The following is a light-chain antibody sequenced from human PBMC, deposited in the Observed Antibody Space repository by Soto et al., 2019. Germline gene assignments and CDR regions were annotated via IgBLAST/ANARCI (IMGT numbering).Light chain of an antibody. J-gene: IGKJ1*01. CDR2: GAS. V-gene: IGKV3-20*01. CDR3: QQYGSSPRT. Sequence: ELVLTQSPGTLSLSPGERATLSCRASQSVGGSYLAWYQQKPGQAPRLLIYGASIRATGIPDRFSGSGSGTDLTLTITRLEPEDCAVYDGQQYGSSPRTFGQGTKVDIK. CDR1: QSVGGSY.